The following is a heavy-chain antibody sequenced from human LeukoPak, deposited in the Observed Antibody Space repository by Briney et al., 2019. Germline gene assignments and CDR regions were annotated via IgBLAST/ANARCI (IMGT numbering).Heavy chain of an antibody. Sequence: ASVKVSCKASGYTFTSYYMHWVRQAPGQGLEWMGIINPSGGSTSYAQKFQGRVTMTRDTSTSTVYMELSSLRSEDTAVYYCARAMDYYGSGSYYSNWFDPWGQGTLVTVSS. D-gene: IGHD3-10*01. CDR2: INPSGGST. CDR3: ARAMDYYGSGSYYSNWFDP. V-gene: IGHV1-46*01. CDR1: GYTFTSYY. J-gene: IGHJ5*02.